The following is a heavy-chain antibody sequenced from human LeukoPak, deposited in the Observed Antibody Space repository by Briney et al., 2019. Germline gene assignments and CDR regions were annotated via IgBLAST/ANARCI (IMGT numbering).Heavy chain of an antibody. J-gene: IGHJ4*02. D-gene: IGHD3-3*02. Sequence: GGSLRLSCAASGFNFDDYAMHWVRQAPGKGLEWLSSISWNSGSIVYADSVKGRFTISRDNAKNSLSLQMHSLRPEDTAFYYCAKDIGIFGTGPFDYWGQGTLVIVSS. CDR1: GFNFDDYA. CDR3: AKDIGIFGTGPFDY. V-gene: IGHV3-9*01. CDR2: ISWNSGSI.